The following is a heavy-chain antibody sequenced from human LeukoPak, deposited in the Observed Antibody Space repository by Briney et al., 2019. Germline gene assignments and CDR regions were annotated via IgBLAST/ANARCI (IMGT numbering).Heavy chain of an antibody. CDR1: GSSINSSSYY. D-gene: IGHD2-15*01. CDR2: ISYSGSS. J-gene: IGHJ5*02. V-gene: IGHV4-39*07. CDR3: ARANALGYWFDP. Sequence: SETLSLTCTVSGSSINSSSYYWGWIRQPPGKGLEWIGTISYSGSSYYNPSLKSRVTMSVDTSKNQFSLKLSSVTAADTAVYYCARANALGYWFDPWGQGTLVTVSS.